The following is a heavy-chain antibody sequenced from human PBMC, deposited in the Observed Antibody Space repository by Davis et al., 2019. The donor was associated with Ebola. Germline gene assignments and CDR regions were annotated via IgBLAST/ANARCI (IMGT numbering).Heavy chain of an antibody. Sequence: ASVKVSCKASGYTFTSDGLCWVRQAPGQGLEWMGWISAYNGNTNYAQKVQGRVTMTTDTSTSTAYMELRSLTSDDTAVYYCARDWNTAMVSGLDYWGQGTLVTVSS. CDR2: ISAYNGNT. CDR1: GYTFTSDG. D-gene: IGHD5-18*01. CDR3: ARDWNTAMVSGLDY. J-gene: IGHJ4*02. V-gene: IGHV1-18*01.